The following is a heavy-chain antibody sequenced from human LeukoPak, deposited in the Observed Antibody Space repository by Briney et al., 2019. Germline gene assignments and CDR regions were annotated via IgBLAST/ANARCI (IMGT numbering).Heavy chain of an antibody. Sequence: PSETLSLTCTVSGGSISSGGYYWSWIRQHPGKGLEWIGYIYYSGSTYYNPSLKSRVTISVDTSKNQFSLKLSSVTAADTAVYYCARGPVPDAFDIWGQGTMVTVSS. CDR3: ARGPVPDAFDI. D-gene: IGHD2-2*01. V-gene: IGHV4-31*03. CDR2: IYYSGST. J-gene: IGHJ3*02. CDR1: GGSISSGGYY.